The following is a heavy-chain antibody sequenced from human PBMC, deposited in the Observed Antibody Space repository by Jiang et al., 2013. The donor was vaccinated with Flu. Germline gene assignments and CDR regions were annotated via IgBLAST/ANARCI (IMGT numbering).Heavy chain of an antibody. CDR2: INHSGST. D-gene: IGHD3-3*01. CDR1: GGSFSGYY. J-gene: IGHJ6*03. V-gene: IGHV4-34*01. Sequence: LLKPSETLSLTCAVYGGSFSGYYWSWIRQPPGKGLEWIGEINHSGSTNYNPSLKSRVTISVDTSKNQFSLKLSSVTAADTAVYYCARGSYDFWSGERRVRYYYYYMDVWGKGTTVTVSS. CDR3: ARGSYDFWSGERRVRYYYYYMDV.